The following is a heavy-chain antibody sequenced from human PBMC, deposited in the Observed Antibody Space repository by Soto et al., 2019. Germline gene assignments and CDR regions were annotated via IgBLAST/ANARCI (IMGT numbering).Heavy chain of an antibody. V-gene: IGHV3-53*01. D-gene: IGHD3-3*01. Sequence: GGSLRLSCAAAGFTISSNYMSWIRQATGKGLEWVSVIYGGGSTYYADSVKGRFIISRDNAKNSVYLQLNSLRAEDTAVYYCARGPVFGGSSGMDVWGQGTTVTVSS. CDR1: GFTISSNY. CDR3: ARGPVFGGSSGMDV. J-gene: IGHJ6*02. CDR2: IYGGGST.